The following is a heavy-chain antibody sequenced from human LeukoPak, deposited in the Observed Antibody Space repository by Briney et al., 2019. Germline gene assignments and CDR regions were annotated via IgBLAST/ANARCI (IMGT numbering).Heavy chain of an antibody. D-gene: IGHD1-14*01. Sequence: GGSLKLSCAASGFTFSSYGMHWVRQAPGKGLEWVAFIRYDGSNKYYADSVKGRFTISRDNSKNTLYLQMNSLRAEDTAVYYCAKDTTPPKAGFDPWGQGTLVTVSS. CDR1: GFTFSSYG. CDR2: IRYDGSNK. J-gene: IGHJ5*02. CDR3: AKDTTPPKAGFDP. V-gene: IGHV3-30*02.